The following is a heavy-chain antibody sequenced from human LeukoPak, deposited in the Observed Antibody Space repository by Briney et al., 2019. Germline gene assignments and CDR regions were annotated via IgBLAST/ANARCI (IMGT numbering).Heavy chain of an antibody. J-gene: IGHJ4*02. V-gene: IGHV5-51*01. Sequence: GESLKISCKGSGYSFTSYWIGWVRQMPGKGLEWMGIIYPGDSDTRYSPSFQGQVTISADKSISTAYLQWSSLKASDTAMYYCARRPCCGGDCYQGPFDYWGQGTLVTVSS. CDR2: IYPGDSDT. CDR1: GYSFTSYW. D-gene: IGHD2-21*02. CDR3: ARRPCCGGDCYQGPFDY.